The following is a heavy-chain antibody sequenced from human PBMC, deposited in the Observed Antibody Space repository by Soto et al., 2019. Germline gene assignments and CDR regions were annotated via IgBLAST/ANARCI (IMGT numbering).Heavy chain of an antibody. V-gene: IGHV3-33*01. CDR3: ARDPGYSRFDFDY. Sequence: QVQLVESGGGVVQPGRSLRLSCAASGFTFSSHAMHWVRQAPGKGLEWVAVIWYDGSKEYYGDSVKGRFTISRDDSKNTLHLQMHSLRDEDTAVYYCARDPGYSRFDFDYWGQGTLVTVSS. D-gene: IGHD5-18*01. CDR2: IWYDGSKE. CDR1: GFTFSSHA. J-gene: IGHJ4*02.